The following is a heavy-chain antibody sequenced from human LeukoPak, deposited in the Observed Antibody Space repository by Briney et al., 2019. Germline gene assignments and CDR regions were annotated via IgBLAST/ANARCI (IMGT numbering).Heavy chain of an antibody. CDR1: GFTVSSNY. J-gene: IGHJ1*01. CDR2: IYSGGST. V-gene: IGHV3-53*01. D-gene: IGHD3-22*01. Sequence: GGSLRLSCAASGFTVSSNYMSWVRQAPGKGLEWVSVIYSGGSTYYADSVKGRFTISRDNSKNTLYLQMNSLRAEDTAVYYCASPPYYYDSNGYYYFQHWGQGTLVTVSS. CDR3: ASPPYYYDSNGYYYFQH.